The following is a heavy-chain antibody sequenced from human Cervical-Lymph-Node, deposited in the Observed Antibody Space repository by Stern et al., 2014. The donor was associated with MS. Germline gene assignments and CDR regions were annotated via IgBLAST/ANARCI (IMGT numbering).Heavy chain of an antibody. Sequence: VHLVESGAEVKKPGSSVKVSCKASGGTFSSYAIRWVRQAPGQGLEWMGGIIPIFGTSNYAQKFQCRVTITADESTSTAYMELSSLRSEDTAVYYCAREFDGYSDRYYYYGMDVWGQGTTVTVSS. CDR2: IIPIFGTS. CDR3: AREFDGYSDRYYYYGMDV. V-gene: IGHV1-69*01. CDR1: GGTFSSYA. J-gene: IGHJ6*02. D-gene: IGHD3-22*01.